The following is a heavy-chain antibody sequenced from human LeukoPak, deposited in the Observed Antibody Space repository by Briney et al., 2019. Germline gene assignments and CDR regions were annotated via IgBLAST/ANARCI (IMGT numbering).Heavy chain of an antibody. CDR3: VRWGYYCNYDY. CDR2: INSNGSST. J-gene: IGHJ4*02. Sequence: PGGSLRLSCAVSDFSFSIFAMHWVRQAPGKQLEYVSAINSNGSSTYYADSVKGRFTISRDNSKNPLYLQMDSLRPEDMAVYYCVRWGYYCNYDYWGQGTLVTVSS. CDR1: DFSFSIFA. D-gene: IGHD4-11*01. V-gene: IGHV3-64*02.